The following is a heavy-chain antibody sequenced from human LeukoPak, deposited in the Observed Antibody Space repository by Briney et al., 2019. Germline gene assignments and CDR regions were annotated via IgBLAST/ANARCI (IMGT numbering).Heavy chain of an antibody. V-gene: IGHV3-23*01. Sequence: GGSLRLSCAASGFTFSSYAMSWVRQAPGKGLEWVSAISGSGGSTYYADSVKGRFTISRGNAKNSLYLQMNSLRAEDTAVYYCARDGDWGSFDYWGQGTLVTVSS. D-gene: IGHD7-27*01. CDR1: GFTFSSYA. CDR3: ARDGDWGSFDY. CDR2: ISGSGGST. J-gene: IGHJ4*02.